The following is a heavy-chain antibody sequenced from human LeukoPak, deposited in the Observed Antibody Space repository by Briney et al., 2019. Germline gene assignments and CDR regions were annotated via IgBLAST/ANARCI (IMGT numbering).Heavy chain of an antibody. Sequence: GASVKVSCKTSGYTFTSYGISWVRQAPGQGLEWMGWISSSKGNTNYAQKLQGRVTMTTDTSTSTAYMELRSLRSDDTAVYYCARDWPSGYTNPNWFDPWGQGSLVTVSS. D-gene: IGHD6-13*01. CDR2: ISSSKGNT. CDR1: GYTFTSYG. J-gene: IGHJ5*02. V-gene: IGHV1-18*01. CDR3: ARDWPSGYTNPNWFDP.